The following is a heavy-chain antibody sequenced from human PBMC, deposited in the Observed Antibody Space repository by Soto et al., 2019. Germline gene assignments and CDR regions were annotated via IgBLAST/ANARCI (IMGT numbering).Heavy chain of an antibody. CDR1: GFSLSSPAVG. V-gene: IGHV2-5*02. CDR3: APGSGWLSDY. CDR2: IYWDDDK. J-gene: IGHJ4*02. D-gene: IGHD6-19*01. Sequence: QITLKESGPPLVKPTQTLTLTCTFSGFSLSSPAVGVNWIRQPPGKALEWLALIYWDDDKQYSPSLRSRLTITNDTSNTPVVLTITHMDPVDTATYYSAPGSGWLSDYWGQGTLVTVSS.